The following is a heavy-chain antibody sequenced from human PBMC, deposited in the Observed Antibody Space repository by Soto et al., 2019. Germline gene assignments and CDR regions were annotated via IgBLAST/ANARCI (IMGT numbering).Heavy chain of an antibody. CDR3: ASSTCSSTSCYLGYYYYYMDV. J-gene: IGHJ6*03. D-gene: IGHD2-2*01. Sequence: GASVKVSCKASGYTFTSYDINWVRQATGQGLEWMGWMNPNSGNTGYAQKFQGRVTMTRNTSISTAYMELSSLRSEDTAVYYCASSTCSSTSCYLGYYYYYMDVWGKGTTVTVS. CDR1: GYTFTSYD. V-gene: IGHV1-8*01. CDR2: MNPNSGNT.